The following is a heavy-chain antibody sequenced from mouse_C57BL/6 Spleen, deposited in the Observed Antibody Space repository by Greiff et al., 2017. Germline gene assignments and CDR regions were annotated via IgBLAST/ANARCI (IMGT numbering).Heavy chain of an antibody. V-gene: IGHV14-3*01. CDR3: ARCHYSNSYYFDY. J-gene: IGHJ2*01. D-gene: IGHD2-5*01. CDR2: IDPANGNT. Sequence: VQLKESVAELVRPGASVKLSCTASGFNIKNTYMHWVKQRPEQGLEWIGRIDPANGNTKYAPKFQGKATITADTSSNTAYLQLSSLTSEDTAIYYCARCHYSNSYYFDYWGQGTTLTVSS. CDR1: GFNIKNTY.